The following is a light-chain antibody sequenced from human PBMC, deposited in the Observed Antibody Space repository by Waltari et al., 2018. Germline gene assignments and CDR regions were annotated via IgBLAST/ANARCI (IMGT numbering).Light chain of an antibody. CDR2: GQN. CDR3: HSRDTSSTRV. CDR1: RLRRFY. V-gene: IGLV3-19*01. J-gene: IGLJ2*01. Sequence: SSELTQDPSVSVALGQTVRITCQGDRLRRFYASWYQQRPGQAPILVLYGQNNRPSGIPDRFSGSTSGNTASLTITGAQAEDEADYYCHSRDTSSTRVFGGGTRLTV.